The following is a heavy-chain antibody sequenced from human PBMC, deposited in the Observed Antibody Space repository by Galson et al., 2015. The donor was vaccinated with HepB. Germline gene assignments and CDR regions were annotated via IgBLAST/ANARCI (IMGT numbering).Heavy chain of an antibody. J-gene: IGHJ4*02. V-gene: IGHV4-31*03. CDR1: GGSISSGGYY. CDR3: ARGLPLKRYDSGSYYLDY. Sequence: SLTCTVSGGSISSGGYYWSWIRQHPGKGLEWIGYIYYSGSTYYNPSLKSRVTISVDTSKNQFSLKLSSVTAADTAVYYCARGLPLKRYDSGSYYLDYWGQGTLVTVSS. CDR2: IYYSGST. D-gene: IGHD3-10*01.